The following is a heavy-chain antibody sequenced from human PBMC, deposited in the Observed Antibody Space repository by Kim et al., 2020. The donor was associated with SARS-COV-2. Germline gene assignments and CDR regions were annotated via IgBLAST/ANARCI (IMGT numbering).Heavy chain of an antibody. V-gene: IGHV4-34*01. CDR3: SRGPGYSSSWYRARNWFHP. J-gene: IGHJ5*02. CDR2: NNHSGST. D-gene: IGHD6-13*01. Sequence: SETLSLTCAVYGGSFSGYYWSWIRQPPEKGLEWIGENNHSGSTNYNPTLKSRVTISVDTSKNQFSLKLSSVTAADTAVYSCSRGPGYSSSWYRARNWFHP. CDR1: GGSFSGYY.